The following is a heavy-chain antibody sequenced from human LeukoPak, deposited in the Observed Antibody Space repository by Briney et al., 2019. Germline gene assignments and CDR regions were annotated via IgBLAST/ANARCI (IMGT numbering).Heavy chain of an antibody. Sequence: PGGSLRLSCAASGFMFGSYWMTWVRQAPGKGLEWVANIQQDGSEKYYVDSVKGRFTISRDNAKNSLYLQMNSLRAEDTAVYYCARDDPVVVITNFDYWGQGTLVTVSS. D-gene: IGHD3-22*01. CDR3: ARDDPVVVITNFDY. V-gene: IGHV3-7*01. J-gene: IGHJ4*02. CDR1: GFMFGSYW. CDR2: IQQDGSEK.